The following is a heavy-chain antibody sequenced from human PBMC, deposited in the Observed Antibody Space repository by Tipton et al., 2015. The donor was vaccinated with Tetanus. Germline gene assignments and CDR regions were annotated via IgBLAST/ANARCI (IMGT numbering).Heavy chain of an antibody. CDR2: IYPGDSDT. J-gene: IGHJ4*02. D-gene: IGHD2-2*01. CDR3: ASSLGYCSSSSCLLDC. V-gene: IGHV5-51*01. Sequence: QLVQSGAEVKKPGESLKISCKGSGYRFTSYWIGWVRQMPGKGLEWMGVIYPGDSDTRYSPSFQGQVAISAGKSISAAYRQWSSLKASDTAMYYCASSLGYCSSSSCLLDCWGQGTLVTVSS. CDR1: GYRFTSYW.